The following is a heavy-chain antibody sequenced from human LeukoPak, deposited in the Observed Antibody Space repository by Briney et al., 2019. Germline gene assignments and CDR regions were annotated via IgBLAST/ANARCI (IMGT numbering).Heavy chain of an antibody. CDR1: GFTFRTYS. CDR3: ARFLATWDYYCMDV. Sequence: GGSLRLSCSASGFTFRTYSMNWLRHAPGKGLEWVAHIGGGGNCIYYAASVKGRFTISRDNDKNSLYLQMNSLRAEDTAVYYCARFLATWDYYCMDVWGNGTTVTVSS. D-gene: IGHD3-3*01. J-gene: IGHJ6*03. CDR2: IGGGGNCI. V-gene: IGHV3-21*05.